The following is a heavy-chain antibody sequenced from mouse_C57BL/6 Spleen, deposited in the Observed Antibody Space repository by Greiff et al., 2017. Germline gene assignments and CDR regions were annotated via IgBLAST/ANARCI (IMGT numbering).Heavy chain of an antibody. D-gene: IGHD1-1*01. Sequence: VKLMESGPGLVQPSQSLSITCTVSGFSLTSYGVHWVRQSPGKGLEWLGVIWRGGSTDYNAAFMSRLSITKDNSKSQVFFKMNSLQADDNAIYYCAKNTLNYYGSSSWYFDVWGTGTTVTVSS. CDR1: GFSLTSYG. CDR2: IWRGGST. V-gene: IGHV2-5*01. J-gene: IGHJ1*03. CDR3: AKNTLNYYGSSSWYFDV.